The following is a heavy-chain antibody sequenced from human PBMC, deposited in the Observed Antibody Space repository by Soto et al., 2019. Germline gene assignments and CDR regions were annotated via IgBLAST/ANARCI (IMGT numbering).Heavy chain of an antibody. CDR1: GVSFRGYD. CDR3: ARLAVAGTEPVG. D-gene: IGHD6-19*01. V-gene: IGHV4-34*01. Sequence: PSGRLSLTCACYGVSFRGYDWGRISQPPGKGLDLIGETNHSGRTNYNPSLKTRVTIPVDTSKKQFSLKLSSVTAADTAVYYCARLAVAGTEPVGRAQGTLVTVSS. CDR2: TNHSGRT. J-gene: IGHJ4*02.